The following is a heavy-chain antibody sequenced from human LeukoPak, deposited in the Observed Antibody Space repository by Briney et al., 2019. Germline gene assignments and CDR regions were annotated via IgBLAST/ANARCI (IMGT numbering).Heavy chain of an antibody. D-gene: IGHD3-10*01. J-gene: IGHJ4*02. Sequence: GGTLRLSCAASGFTFRSYGMSWVRQAPGKGLEWVSAIRGSGGSTYYADSVKGRFTISRDNSKNTLYLQMNSLRAEDTAVYYCAGRGSGSYFDYWGQGTLVTVSS. CDR1: GFTFRSYG. CDR2: IRGSGGST. CDR3: AGRGSGSYFDY. V-gene: IGHV3-23*01.